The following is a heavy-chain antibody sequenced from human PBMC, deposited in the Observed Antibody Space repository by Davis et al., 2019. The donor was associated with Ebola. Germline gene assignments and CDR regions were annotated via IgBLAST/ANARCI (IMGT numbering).Heavy chain of an antibody. J-gene: IGHJ4*02. D-gene: IGHD3-16*01. CDR1: GFTFSSYW. V-gene: IGHV3-73*01. CDR2: IRSKANSYAT. CDR3: TREYGGGVDY. Sequence: GESLKISCAASGFTFSSYWMSWVRQAPGKGLEWVGRIRSKANSYATAYAASVKGRFTISRDDSKNTAYLQMNSLKTEDTAVYYCTREYGGGVDYWGQGTLVTVSS.